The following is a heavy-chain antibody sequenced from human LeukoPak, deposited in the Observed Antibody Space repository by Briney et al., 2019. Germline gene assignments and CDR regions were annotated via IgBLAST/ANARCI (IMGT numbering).Heavy chain of an antibody. CDR3: ASSLDYYYGSGTGAFDI. V-gene: IGHV5-51*01. CDR1: GYTFSTFW. Sequence: GESLKISCEASGYTFSTFWIGGVRQMPGKALEWMGIIYPGDSDTRYSPSFQGQVTISVDKSLSTAYLQWSSLKASDTAMYYCASSLDYYYGSGTGAFDIWGQGTMVTVSS. J-gene: IGHJ3*02. CDR2: IYPGDSDT. D-gene: IGHD3-10*01.